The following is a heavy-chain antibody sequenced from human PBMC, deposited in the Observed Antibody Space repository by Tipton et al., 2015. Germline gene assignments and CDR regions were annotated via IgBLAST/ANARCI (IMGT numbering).Heavy chain of an antibody. CDR1: GGSFTSGGYS. Sequence: TLSLTCAVSGGSFTSGGYSWSWIRQPPGKGLEWIGYIYHNGATHYNQSLKSRLTISIDRSKNHFSLNLSSVTAADTAVYYCARGRGRLLYFYFDLWGRGTLVTVSS. J-gene: IGHJ2*01. V-gene: IGHV4-30-2*01. D-gene: IGHD3-16*02. CDR3: ARGRGRLLYFYFDL. CDR2: IYHNGAT.